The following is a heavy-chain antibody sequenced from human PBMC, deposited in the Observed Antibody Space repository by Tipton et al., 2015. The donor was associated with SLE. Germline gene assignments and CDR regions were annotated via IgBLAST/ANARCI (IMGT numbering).Heavy chain of an antibody. Sequence: TLSLTCTVSGYSISSGYYWGWIRQPPGKGLEWIGSIYYSGSTFYNPSLKSRVTISVDTSKNQFSPRLSSVTAADTAVYYCAVPVAPWAFDIWGQGTMVTVSS. D-gene: IGHD4-23*01. CDR3: AVPVAPWAFDI. CDR2: IYYSGST. V-gene: IGHV4-38-2*02. CDR1: GYSISSGYY. J-gene: IGHJ3*02.